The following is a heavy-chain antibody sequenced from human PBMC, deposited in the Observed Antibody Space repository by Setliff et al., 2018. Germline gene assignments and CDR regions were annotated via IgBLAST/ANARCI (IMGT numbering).Heavy chain of an antibody. CDR2: INPSGGLT. D-gene: IGHD3-3*01. CDR3: ARDRYYNSWSGTSITAPHDAFDI. V-gene: IGHV1-46*03. Sequence: ASVKVSCKASGYTFTNYAIHWVRQAPGQRLEWMGIINPSGGLTRYAQKFQGRVTMTRDTSTSTVYMEVSSLRSEDTAVYYCARDRYYNSWSGTSITAPHDAFDIWGQGTMVTVSS. CDR1: GYTFTNYA. J-gene: IGHJ3*02.